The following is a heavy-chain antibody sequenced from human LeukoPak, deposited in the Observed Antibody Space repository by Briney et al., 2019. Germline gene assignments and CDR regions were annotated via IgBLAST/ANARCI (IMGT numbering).Heavy chain of an antibody. D-gene: IGHD6-13*01. V-gene: IGHV3-11*06. Sequence: KPGGSLRLSCAASGFTFSDYYMSWIRQAPGKGLEWVSYISSSSSYTNYADSVKGRFTISRDNAKNSLYPQMNSLRAEDTAVYYCARQLVYDYFDYWGQGTLVTVSS. J-gene: IGHJ4*02. CDR3: ARQLVYDYFDY. CDR2: ISSSSSYT. CDR1: GFTFSDYY.